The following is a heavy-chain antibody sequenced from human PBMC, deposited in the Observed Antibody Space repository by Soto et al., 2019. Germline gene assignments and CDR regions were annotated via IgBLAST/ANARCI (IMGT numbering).Heavy chain of an antibody. CDR2: INTNGVNT. Sequence: EVQLVESGGGLVQPGGSLRLSCAASGFTFSGYSMFWVRQAPGKGLEYVSAINTNGVNTFYAKSVKGRFTISRDNSKNTMYLQMGSLRAEDMAVYYCARGRVEDSRGWDTYFDYWGQGTLVTVSS. D-gene: IGHD6-19*01. CDR1: GFTFSGYS. J-gene: IGHJ4*02. CDR3: ARGRVEDSRGWDTYFDY. V-gene: IGHV3-64*01.